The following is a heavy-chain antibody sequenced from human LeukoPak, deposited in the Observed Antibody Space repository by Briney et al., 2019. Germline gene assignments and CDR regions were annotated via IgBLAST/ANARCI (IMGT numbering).Heavy chain of an antibody. J-gene: IGHJ3*02. V-gene: IGHV4-39*07. Sequence: KSSETLSLTCTVSGGSIISSSYYWGWIRQPPGKGLEWIGSIYDSGSTYYNPSLKSRVTISVDTSKNQFSLKLSSVTAADTAVYYCARGILDYYDSSAPGAFDIWGQGTMVTVSS. CDR3: ARGILDYYDSSAPGAFDI. CDR1: GGSIISSSYY. D-gene: IGHD3-22*01. CDR2: IYDSGST.